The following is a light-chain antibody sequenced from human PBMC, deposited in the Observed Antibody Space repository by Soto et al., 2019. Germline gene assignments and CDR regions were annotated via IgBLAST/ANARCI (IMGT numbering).Light chain of an antibody. Sequence: DIQMTKSPSSLSASVGDRVTITCRTSQSINTYLNWYQQKPGKAPKLLIYGASSLQSGVPLRFSGSGYGTDFTLNITTLQPEDFATYYCQESYSFLWGTCGHGKKVEIK. J-gene: IGKJ1*01. CDR2: GAS. CDR1: QSINTY. V-gene: IGKV1-39*01. CDR3: QESYSFLWGT.